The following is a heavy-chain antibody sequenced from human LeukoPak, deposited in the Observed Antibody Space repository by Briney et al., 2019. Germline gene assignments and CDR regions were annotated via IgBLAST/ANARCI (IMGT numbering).Heavy chain of an antibody. J-gene: IGHJ3*02. CDR1: GFTFSSYG. V-gene: IGHV3-30*02. Sequence: PGGSLRLSCAASGFTFSSYGMHWVRQAPGKGLEWVAFIRYDGSNKYYADSVKGRFTISRDNSKNTLYLQMNSLRAEDTAVYYCVKARGYRRGGYDGDAFDIWGQGTMVTVSS. D-gene: IGHD5-12*01. CDR2: IRYDGSNK. CDR3: VKARGYRRGGYDGDAFDI.